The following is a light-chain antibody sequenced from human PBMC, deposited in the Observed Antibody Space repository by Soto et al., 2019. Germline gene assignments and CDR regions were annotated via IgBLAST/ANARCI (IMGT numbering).Light chain of an antibody. CDR1: QSFNSIY. Sequence: EIVLTQSPGTLSLSPGERATLSCRASQSFNSIYLAWYQQKPGQAPRLLIYGASSRATGIPDRFSGSGSGTDFTLTISSLEPEDFAVYYCQQRSNWPLITFGQGTRLEIK. CDR3: QQRSNWPLIT. CDR2: GAS. J-gene: IGKJ5*01. V-gene: IGKV3D-20*02.